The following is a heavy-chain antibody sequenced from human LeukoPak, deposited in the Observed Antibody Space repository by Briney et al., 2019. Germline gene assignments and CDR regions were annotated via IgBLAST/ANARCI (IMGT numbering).Heavy chain of an antibody. V-gene: IGHV3-53*04. CDR2: IYSGGST. Sequence: GGSLRLSCAASGFTVSSNYMSWVRQAPGKGLEWVSVIYSGGSTYYADSVKGRFTISRHNSKNTLYLQMNSLRAEDTAVCYCASAGVYSSGYSDYWGQGTLVTVSS. CDR3: ASAGVYSSGYSDY. D-gene: IGHD3-22*01. J-gene: IGHJ4*02. CDR1: GFTVSSNY.